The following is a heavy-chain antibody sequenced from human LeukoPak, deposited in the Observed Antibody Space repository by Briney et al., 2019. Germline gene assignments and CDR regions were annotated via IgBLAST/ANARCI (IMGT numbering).Heavy chain of an antibody. V-gene: IGHV4-59*12. J-gene: IGHJ5*02. Sequence: SETLSLTCTVSGGSISSYYWSWIRQPPGKGLEWIGYIYYSGSTNYNPSLKSRVTISVDTSKNQFSLKLSSVTAADTAVYYCARVKVGANWFDPWGQGTLVTASS. D-gene: IGHD3-16*01. CDR2: IYYSGST. CDR3: ARVKVGANWFDP. CDR1: GGSISSYY.